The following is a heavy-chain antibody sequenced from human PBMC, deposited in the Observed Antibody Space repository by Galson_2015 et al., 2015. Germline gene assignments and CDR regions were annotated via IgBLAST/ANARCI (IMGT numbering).Heavy chain of an antibody. CDR1: GFTFSSYG. D-gene: IGHD6-6*01. CDR2: ISDDGSNK. V-gene: IGHV3-30*18. Sequence: SLRLSCAASGFTFSSYGMHWVRQAPGKGLEWVAVISDDGSNKYFADSVKGRFTISRGNSKNTLYLQMNSLRAEDTAVYYCAKDYPPQYSSSSSFYYYGMDVWGQGTTVTVSS. CDR3: AKDYPPQYSSSSSFYYYGMDV. J-gene: IGHJ6*02.